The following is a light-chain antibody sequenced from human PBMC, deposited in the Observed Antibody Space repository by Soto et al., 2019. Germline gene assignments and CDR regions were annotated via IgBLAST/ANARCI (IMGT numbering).Light chain of an antibody. CDR3: CSYTTSNTRQIV. Sequence: QSALTQPASVSGSSGQSITISCTGTSSDVGSYNLVSWYQQHPGKAPKLMIYEVSKRPSGVSNRFSGSKSGNTASLTISGLQAEDEADYYCCSYTTSNTRQIVFGTGTKVTVL. CDR1: SSDVGSYNL. CDR2: EVS. V-gene: IGLV2-14*02. J-gene: IGLJ1*01.